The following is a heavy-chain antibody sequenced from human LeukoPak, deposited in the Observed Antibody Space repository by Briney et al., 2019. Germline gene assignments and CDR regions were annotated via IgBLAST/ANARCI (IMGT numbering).Heavy chain of an antibody. CDR1: GFTFSSYE. J-gene: IGHJ6*04. CDR3: AELGITMIGGV. D-gene: IGHD3-10*02. Sequence: GGSLRLSCAASGFTFSSYEMNWVRQAPGKGLEWVSYISSSGNTIYYADSVKGRFTISRDNAKNSLYLQMNSLRAEDTAVYYCAELGITMIGGVWGKGTTVTISS. V-gene: IGHV3-48*03. CDR2: ISSSGNTI.